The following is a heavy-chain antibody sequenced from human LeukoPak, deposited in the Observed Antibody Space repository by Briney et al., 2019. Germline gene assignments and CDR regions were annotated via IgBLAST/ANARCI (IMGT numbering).Heavy chain of an antibody. CDR1: GGSFSGYY. J-gene: IGHJ5*02. Sequence: SETLSLTCAVYGGSFSGYYWSWIRQPPGKGLEWIGEINHSGITNYNPSLKSRVTISVDTSKNQFSLKLSSVTAADTAVYYCARGRPWFDPWGQGTLVTVSS. V-gene: IGHV4-34*01. CDR3: ARGRPWFDP. CDR2: INHSGIT.